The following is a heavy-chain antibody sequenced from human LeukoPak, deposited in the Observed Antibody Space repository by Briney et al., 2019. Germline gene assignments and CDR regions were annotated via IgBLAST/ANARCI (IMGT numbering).Heavy chain of an antibody. J-gene: IGHJ5*01. CDR1: GFTFNKYW. D-gene: IGHD3-3*01. V-gene: IGHV3-7*01. Sequence: RGSLRLSCAASGFTFNKYWMNWVRQSPGKGLEWVANIKEDSGDKNYVDSLEGRFTISRDNAKNSLYLQMNSLRVEDTAVYYCARESGRFRFDSWGQGVLVTVSS. CDR2: IKEDSGDK. CDR3: ARESGRFRFDS.